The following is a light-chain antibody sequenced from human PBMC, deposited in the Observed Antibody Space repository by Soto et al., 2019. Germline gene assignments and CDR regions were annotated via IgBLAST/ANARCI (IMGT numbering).Light chain of an antibody. J-gene: IGKJ1*01. V-gene: IGKV1-5*03. CDR3: QQYNTYPWT. CDR2: TAS. Sequence: DLQMTQSPSTLSASIGDTVTITCRASENINKFLAWYQQRPGKAPKLLMYTASSLERGVPARFSGSASGTEFTLTIRSVQSDDFAIYHCQQYNTYPWTFGQGTRVDLK. CDR1: ENINKF.